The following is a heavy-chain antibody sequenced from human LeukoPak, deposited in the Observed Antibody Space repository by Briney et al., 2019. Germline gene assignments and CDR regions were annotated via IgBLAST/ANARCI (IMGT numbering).Heavy chain of an antibody. Sequence: SETLSLTCTVSGGSVNSGSYFWSWIRQPPGKGLAWIGYIQNSARTNYNPSLESRVTISVDSSKDQFSLRLSSVTAADTAVYYCATDYSNFYGMDVWSQGTTVTVSS. D-gene: IGHD4-11*01. J-gene: IGHJ6*02. V-gene: IGHV4-61*01. CDR2: IQNSART. CDR1: GGSVNSGSYF. CDR3: ATDYSNFYGMDV.